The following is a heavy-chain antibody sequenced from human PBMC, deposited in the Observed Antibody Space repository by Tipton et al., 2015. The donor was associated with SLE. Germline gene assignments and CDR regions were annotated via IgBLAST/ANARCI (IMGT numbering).Heavy chain of an antibody. D-gene: IGHD4-23*01. Sequence: TLSLTCTVSGGSIGSDNDYWGWIRQPPGKGLEWIGSIYYSGRTYYNPSLKSRVTISLDPPKNQFSLKLTSVTAADTAMYYCARGGTGDGRNPFDPWGQGTLVTVSS. CDR3: ARGGTGDGRNPFDP. CDR2: IYYSGRT. V-gene: IGHV4-39*07. CDR1: GGSIGSDNDY. J-gene: IGHJ5*02.